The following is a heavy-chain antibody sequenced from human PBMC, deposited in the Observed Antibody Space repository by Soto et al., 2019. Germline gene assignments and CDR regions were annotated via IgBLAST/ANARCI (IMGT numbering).Heavy chain of an antibody. V-gene: IGHV3-9*01. Sequence: EVQLVESGGGLVQPGRSLRLSCEASGFRFDDYAMHWARQAPGKGLEWVSGISWNSGRIGYADSVKGRFTISRENAKNSLYLQMNSLRAEDTALYYCAKGMNVLPIHHGLDVWGQGTTVTVSS. J-gene: IGHJ6*02. D-gene: IGHD3-10*02. CDR2: ISWNSGRI. CDR3: AKGMNVLPIHHGLDV. CDR1: GFRFDDYA.